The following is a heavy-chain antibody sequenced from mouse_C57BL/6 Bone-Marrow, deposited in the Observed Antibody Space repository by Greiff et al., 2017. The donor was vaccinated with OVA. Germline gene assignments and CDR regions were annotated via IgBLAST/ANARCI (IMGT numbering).Heavy chain of an antibody. D-gene: IGHD2-1*01. J-gene: IGHJ2*01. Sequence: EVQLVESGGGLVKPGGSLKLSCAASGFTFSSYAMSWVRQTPEKRLEWVATISDGGSYTYYPDNVKGRFTISRDNAKNNLYLQMSHLKSEDTAMYYCASSYGNYKKDYFDYWGQGTTLTVSS. V-gene: IGHV5-4*01. CDR1: GFTFSSYA. CDR2: ISDGGSYT. CDR3: ASSYGNYKKDYFDY.